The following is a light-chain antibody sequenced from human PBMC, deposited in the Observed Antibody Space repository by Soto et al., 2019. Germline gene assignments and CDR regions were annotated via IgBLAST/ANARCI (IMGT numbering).Light chain of an antibody. CDR1: QSVSSK. J-gene: IGKJ1*01. CDR2: AAS. Sequence: EIVMTQSPAPLSLSPGERATLSCRASQSVSSKLAWYQQKPGQAPRLLIFAASTWATGIPARFSGSGSGTEFTLTISSLQSEDFAVYYCQQYNNWPWTLGQGTKVDIK. CDR3: QQYNNWPWT. V-gene: IGKV3-15*01.